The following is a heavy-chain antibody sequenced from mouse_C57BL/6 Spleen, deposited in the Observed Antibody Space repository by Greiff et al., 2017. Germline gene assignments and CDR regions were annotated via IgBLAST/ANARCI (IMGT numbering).Heavy chain of an antibody. D-gene: IGHD1-1*02. Sequence: QVQLKESGAELVKPGASVKLSCKASGYTFTEYTIHWVKQRAGQGLEWIGWFYPGSGSIKYNEKFKDKATLTADKSSSTVYMELSRLTSEDSAVYGCARHEYGYWAMDYWGQGTSVTVSS. CDR3: ARHEYGYWAMDY. V-gene: IGHV1-62-2*01. CDR2: FYPGSGSI. CDR1: GYTFTEYT. J-gene: IGHJ4*01.